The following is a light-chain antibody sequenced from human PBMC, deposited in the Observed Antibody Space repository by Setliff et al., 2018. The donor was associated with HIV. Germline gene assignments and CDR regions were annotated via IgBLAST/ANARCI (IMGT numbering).Light chain of an antibody. V-gene: IGLV3-21*04. CDR2: YDT. CDR1: NIGSKS. CDR3: QVWDSSSDHLYV. Sequence: SYELIQPPSVSVAPGKTARITCGGNNIGSKSVHWYQQKPGQAPVLVIYYDTDRPSGIPERFSGSNSGNTATLTISRVEAGDEADYYCQVWDSSSDHLYVFGTGTKVTVL. J-gene: IGLJ1*01.